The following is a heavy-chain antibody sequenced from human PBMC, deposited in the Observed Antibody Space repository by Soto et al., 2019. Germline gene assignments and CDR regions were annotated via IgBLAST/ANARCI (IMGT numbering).Heavy chain of an antibody. CDR1: GYTFIRYG. V-gene: IGHV1-18*01. D-gene: IGHD3-16*01. Sequence: QVQLVQSAAEVKKPGASVRVSCKASGYTFIRYGIAWVRQAPGQGLEWMGWISPYNDYTIYAQKLQGRVTMIADTSTRTVNMELRGLKSDDTAVYSCARGGYYDNTWGKLSHYGLDVWGQGTSVTVSS. CDR2: ISPYNDYT. CDR3: ARGGYYDNTWGKLSHYGLDV. J-gene: IGHJ6*02.